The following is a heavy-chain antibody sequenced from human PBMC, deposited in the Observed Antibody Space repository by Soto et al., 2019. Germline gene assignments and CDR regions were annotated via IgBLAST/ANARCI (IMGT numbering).Heavy chain of an antibody. CDR2: ISYDGSNK. CDR1: GFTFSSYG. J-gene: IGHJ4*02. V-gene: IGHV3-30*18. Sequence: GGPLRLSCAASGFTFSSYGMHWVRQDPGKGLEWVAVISYDGSNKYYADSVKGRFTISRDNSKNTLYLQMNSLRAEDTAVYYCAKDRGYSYRAGFDYWGQGTLVTVSS. CDR3: AKDRGYSYRAGFDY. D-gene: IGHD5-18*01.